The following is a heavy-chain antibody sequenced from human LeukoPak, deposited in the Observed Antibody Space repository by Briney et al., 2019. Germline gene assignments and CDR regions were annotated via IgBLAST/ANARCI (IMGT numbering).Heavy chain of an antibody. J-gene: IGHJ4*02. V-gene: IGHV4-61*02. CDR2: IYTSGST. CDR1: GGSISSGSYY. D-gene: IGHD3-22*01. Sequence: TLSLTCTVSGGSISSGSYYWSLIRQPAGKVLGWSGRIYTSGSTNYNPSLESRVTISLDTSKTQFSLKLSSVTAADTAVYYCARDSSGYYDTSGYRNWGQGTLVTVSS. CDR3: ARDSSGYYDTSGYRN.